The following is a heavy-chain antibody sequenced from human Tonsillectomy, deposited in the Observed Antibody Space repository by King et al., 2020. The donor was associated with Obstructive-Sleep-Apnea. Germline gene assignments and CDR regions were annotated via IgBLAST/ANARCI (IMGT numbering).Heavy chain of an antibody. Sequence: VQLVESGGGLVKPGGSLRLSCAASGFTFSNTWMRWVRQAPGKGLEVVGRIKSKTYGGATDYAAPVKGRFTISRDDSKNTLYLQMNSLKIEDTAIYYCSTEDDWGQGTLVTVSS. J-gene: IGHJ4*02. V-gene: IGHV3-15*01. CDR2: IKSKTYGGAT. CDR3: STEDD. CDR1: GFTFSNTW.